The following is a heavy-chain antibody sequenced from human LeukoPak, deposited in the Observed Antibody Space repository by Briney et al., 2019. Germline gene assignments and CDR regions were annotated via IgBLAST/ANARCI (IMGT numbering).Heavy chain of an antibody. J-gene: IGHJ3*02. CDR2: IKQDGSEK. D-gene: IGHD5-18*01. V-gene: IGHV3-7*01. Sequence: GGSLRLSCAASGFTFSSYWMSWVRQAPGKGLEWVANIKQDGSEKYYVYSVKGRFTISRDNAKNPLYLQMNSLRAEDTAVYYCARARSSYGYGDAFDIWGQGTMVTVSS. CDR3: ARARSSYGYGDAFDI. CDR1: GFTFSSYW.